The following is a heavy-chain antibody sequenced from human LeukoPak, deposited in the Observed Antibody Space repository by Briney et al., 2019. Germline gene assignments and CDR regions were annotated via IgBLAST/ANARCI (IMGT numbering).Heavy chain of an antibody. J-gene: IGHJ4*02. CDR1: GLTFDDFG. CDR3: ARWELSGRVMERLSWIDH. CDR2: INWNGGGT. Sequence: PGGSLRLSCAASGLTFDDFGMTWVRQAPGKGLEWVSGINWNGGGTGYADSVKGRFTISRDNAKKILYLQMNSLRVEDTAVYYCARWELSGRVMERLSWIDHWGQGALVTVSS. V-gene: IGHV3-20*04. D-gene: IGHD3-16*02.